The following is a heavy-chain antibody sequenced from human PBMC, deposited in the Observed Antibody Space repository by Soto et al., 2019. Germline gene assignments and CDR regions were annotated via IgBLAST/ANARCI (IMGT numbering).Heavy chain of an antibody. CDR1: GYTFTSYG. D-gene: IGHD3-3*01. CDR2: ISAYNGNT. J-gene: IGHJ3*02. V-gene: IGHV1-18*01. CDR3: ATRSITIFGVVIPNDAFDI. Sequence: ASVKVSCKASGYTFTSYGISWVRQAPGQGLEWMGWISAYNGNTNYAQKLQGRVTMTTDTSTSTAYMELRSLRSDDTAVYYCATRSITIFGVVIPNDAFDIWGQGTMVTVSS.